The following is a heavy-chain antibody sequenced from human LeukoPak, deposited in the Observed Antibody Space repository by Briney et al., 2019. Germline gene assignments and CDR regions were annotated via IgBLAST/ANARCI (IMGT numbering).Heavy chain of an antibody. CDR2: IYTSGST. V-gene: IGHV4-4*07. J-gene: IGHJ2*01. CDR1: GGPISSYY. D-gene: IGHD2-2*01. Sequence: SETLSLTCTLSGGPISSYYCSWIRQPAGKGLEWIGRIYTSGSTNYNPSLKSRVTMSVDTSKNQFSLKLSSVTAADTAVYYCAREGCSSTSCNIDLWGRGTLVTVSS. CDR3: AREGCSSTSCNIDL.